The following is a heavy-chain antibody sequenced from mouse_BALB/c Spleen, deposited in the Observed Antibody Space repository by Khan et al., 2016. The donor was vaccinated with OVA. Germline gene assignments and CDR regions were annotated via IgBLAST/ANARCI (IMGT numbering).Heavy chain of an antibody. CDR3: ARGCYGGPFTY. V-gene: IGHV5-4*02. D-gene: IGHD1-1*02. CDR1: GFTFSDYY. CDR2: ISDGGSYT. J-gene: IGHJ3*01. Sequence: EVELVESGGGLVKPGGSLKLSCAASGFTFSDYYMYWVRQTPEKRLEWVATISDGGSYTYYQDSVKGRFTISRDDVKNNLYLQMSSLKSEDTAMYYCARGCYGGPFTYWGQGTLVTVSA.